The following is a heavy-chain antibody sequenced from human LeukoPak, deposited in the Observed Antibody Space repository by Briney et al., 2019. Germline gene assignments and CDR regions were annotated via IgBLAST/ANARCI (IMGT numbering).Heavy chain of an antibody. J-gene: IGHJ4*02. CDR1: GASISGSGFY. Sequence: SETLSLTCAVSGASISGSGFYWGWIRQPPGKGLEWIGTIHRGGSTNYNPSLKSRVTISVDTSKNQFSLNLSSVTVADTAIYYCARVYIYGRSYFDYWGQGTLVTVSS. D-gene: IGHD5-18*01. CDR3: ARVYIYGRSYFDY. CDR2: IHRGGST. V-gene: IGHV4-38-2*01.